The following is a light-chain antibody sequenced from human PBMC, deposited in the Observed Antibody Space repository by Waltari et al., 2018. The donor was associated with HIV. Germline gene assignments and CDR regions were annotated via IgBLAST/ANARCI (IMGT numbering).Light chain of an antibody. CDR1: SSAVGGYNY. CDR2: EVS. Sequence: QSALTQPPPASGSPGQSVPIPCTGTSSAVGGYNYVSWYQQHPGKAPKLMIYEVSNRPSGVSNRFSGSKSGNTASLTISGLQAEDEADYYCSSYTSSSTVVFGGGTKLTVL. J-gene: IGLJ2*01. V-gene: IGLV2-14*01. CDR3: SSYTSSSTVV.